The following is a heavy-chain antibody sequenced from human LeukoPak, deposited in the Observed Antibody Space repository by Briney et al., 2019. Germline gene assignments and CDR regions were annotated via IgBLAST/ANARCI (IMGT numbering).Heavy chain of an antibody. D-gene: IGHD2-8*02. CDR3: ARDQVECTGGTCQSRVGFDF. CDR1: GDSISNVVNN. CDR2: IYHSGRS. J-gene: IGHJ4*02. Sequence: SDTLSLTCTVSGDSISNVVNNWSWIRQHPGRGLDWIGYIYHSGRSYYNPSLKSRITMSVDTSKNQFSLNLSSVTAADTAVYYCARDQVECTGGTCQSRVGFDFWGQGTLVTVSS. V-gene: IGHV4-31*03.